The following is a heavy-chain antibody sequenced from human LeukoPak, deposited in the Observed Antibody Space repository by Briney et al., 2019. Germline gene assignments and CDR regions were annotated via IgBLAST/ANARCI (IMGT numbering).Heavy chain of an antibody. CDR1: GGSISSSGYY. J-gene: IGHJ3*02. CDR2: MYYSGST. CDR3: ARLAYSGSYYERAFDI. D-gene: IGHD1-26*01. Sequence: SETLSLTCTVSGGSISSSGYYWGWIRQPPGKGLEWIGSMYYSGSTYYNPSLMSRVTISVDTSKNQFSLKLSSVTAADTAVYYCARLAYSGSYYERAFDIWGQGTMVTVSS. V-gene: IGHV4-39*01.